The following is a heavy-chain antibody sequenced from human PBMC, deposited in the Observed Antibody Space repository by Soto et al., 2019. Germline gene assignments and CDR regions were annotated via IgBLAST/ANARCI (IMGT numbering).Heavy chain of an antibody. Sequence: SQTLSLTCAISGDSVSSNSAAWNWIRQSPSRGLEWLGRTYYRSKWYNDYAVSVKSRITINPDTSKNRFSLQLNSVTPEDTAVYYCARDRQWLVDYYYGMDVWGQGTTVTVSS. J-gene: IGHJ6*02. D-gene: IGHD6-19*01. V-gene: IGHV6-1*01. CDR3: ARDRQWLVDYYYGMDV. CDR1: GDSVSSNSAA. CDR2: TYYRSKWYN.